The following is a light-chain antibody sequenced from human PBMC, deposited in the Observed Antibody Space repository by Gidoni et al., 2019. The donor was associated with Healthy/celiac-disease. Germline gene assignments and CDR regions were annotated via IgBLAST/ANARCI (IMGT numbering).Light chain of an antibody. Sequence: DIQMTQSPSSLFASVGDRVTITCRASQSISSYLNWYQQKPGKAPKLLIYAASSLQSGVPSRFSGSGSGTDFTLTISSLQPEDFATYYCQQSYSTHTFDQGTKLEIK. CDR1: QSISSY. CDR3: QQSYSTHT. CDR2: AAS. V-gene: IGKV1-39*01. J-gene: IGKJ2*01.